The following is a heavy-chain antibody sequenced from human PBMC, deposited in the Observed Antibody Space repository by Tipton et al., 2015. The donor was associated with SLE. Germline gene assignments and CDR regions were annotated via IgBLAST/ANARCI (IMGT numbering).Heavy chain of an antibody. D-gene: IGHD1-26*01. CDR3: ASFSGSYWYY. CDR2: ISGSGSTM. Sequence: GSLRLSCAASGFTFSSYEMNWVRQAPGKGLEWVSYISGSGSTMYYADSVKGRFTISRDNAKNSLYLQMNSLRAEDTAVYYCASFSGSYWYYWGQGTLVTVSS. J-gene: IGHJ4*02. V-gene: IGHV3-48*03. CDR1: GFTFSSYE.